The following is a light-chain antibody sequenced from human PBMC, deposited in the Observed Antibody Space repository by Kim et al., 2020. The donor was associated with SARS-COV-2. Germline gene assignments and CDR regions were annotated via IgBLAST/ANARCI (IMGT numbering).Light chain of an antibody. V-gene: IGKV1-12*01. Sequence: DIQMTQSPSSVSASVGDRVNITCRASQGIGSWLAWYQQNPGKAPKLLIYAASSLHSGVPSRFSGSGSGTDFTLTINSLQTEDFAAYYCHQANNFPWTFGQGTKVDIK. CDR1: QGIGSW. CDR2: AAS. J-gene: IGKJ1*01. CDR3: HQANNFPWT.